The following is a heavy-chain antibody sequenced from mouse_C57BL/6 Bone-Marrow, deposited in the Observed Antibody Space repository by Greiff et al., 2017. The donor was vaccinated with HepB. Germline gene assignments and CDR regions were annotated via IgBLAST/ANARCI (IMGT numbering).Heavy chain of an antibody. D-gene: IGHD4-1*01. CDR3: ARSPRWELDY. CDR1: GFTIKNTY. CDR2: IDPANGNT. J-gene: IGHJ2*01. Sequence: VQLKESVAELVRPGASVKLSCTASGFTIKNTYMHWVKQRPEQGLEWIGRIDPANGNTKYAPKFQGKATITADTSSNTAYLQLSSLTSEDTAIYYCARSPRWELDYWGQGTTLTVSS. V-gene: IGHV14-3*01.